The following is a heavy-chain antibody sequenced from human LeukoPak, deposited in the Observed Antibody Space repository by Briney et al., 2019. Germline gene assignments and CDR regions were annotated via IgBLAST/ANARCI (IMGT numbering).Heavy chain of an antibody. J-gene: IGHJ4*02. Sequence: GGSLRLSCAASGFTLSSYSMNWVRQAPGKGLEWVSSISSSSIYIYYADSVKGRFTIPRDNAKNSLYLQMNSLRAEDTAVYYCAREREYNYGHMLGYWGQGTLVTVSS. V-gene: IGHV3-21*01. CDR1: GFTLSSYS. CDR2: ISSSSIYI. D-gene: IGHD5-18*01. CDR3: AREREYNYGHMLGY.